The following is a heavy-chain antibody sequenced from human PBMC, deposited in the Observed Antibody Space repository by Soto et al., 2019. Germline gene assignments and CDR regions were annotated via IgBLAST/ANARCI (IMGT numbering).Heavy chain of an antibody. Sequence: QVQLVESGGGVVQPGRSLRLCCAASGFTFSSYGMHWVRQAPGKGLEWVAGISYDGSNKYYADSVKGRFTISRDNSKNTLYLQMNSLRAEDTAGYYCAKSGYWSSTSCFNFDYWGQGTLVTVSS. J-gene: IGHJ4*02. CDR2: ISYDGSNK. D-gene: IGHD2-2*01. V-gene: IGHV3-30*18. CDR1: GFTFSSYG. CDR3: AKSGYWSSTSCFNFDY.